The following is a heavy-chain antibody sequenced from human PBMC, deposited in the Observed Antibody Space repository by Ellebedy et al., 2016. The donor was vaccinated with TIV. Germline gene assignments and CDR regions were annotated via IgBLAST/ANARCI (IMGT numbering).Heavy chain of an antibody. V-gene: IGHV4-34*01. CDR2: INHSGST. CDR3: ARGPSRTWSGIHSAWFNP. CDR1: GGSFSGYY. D-gene: IGHD3-3*01. J-gene: IGHJ5*02. Sequence: SETLSLXXAVYGGSFSGYYWSWIRQPPGKGLEWIGEINHSGSTNYNPSLKSRVTISVDTSKNQFSLKLSSVTAADTAVYYCARGPSRTWSGIHSAWFNPWGQGTLVTVSS.